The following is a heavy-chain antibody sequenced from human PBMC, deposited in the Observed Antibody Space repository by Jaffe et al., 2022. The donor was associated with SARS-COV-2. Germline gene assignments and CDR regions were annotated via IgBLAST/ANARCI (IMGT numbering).Heavy chain of an antibody. Sequence: QVQLQESGPGLVKPSQTLSLTCTVSGGSISSGDYYWSWIRQPPGKGLEWIGYIYYSGSTYYNPSLKSRVTISVDTSKNQFSLKLSSVTAADTAVYYCARYSSTTDKDYYYYGMDVWGQGTTVTVSS. V-gene: IGHV4-30-4*01. CDR2: IYYSGST. J-gene: IGHJ6*02. CDR1: GGSISSGDYY. CDR3: ARYSSTTDKDYYYYGMDV. D-gene: IGHD6-13*01.